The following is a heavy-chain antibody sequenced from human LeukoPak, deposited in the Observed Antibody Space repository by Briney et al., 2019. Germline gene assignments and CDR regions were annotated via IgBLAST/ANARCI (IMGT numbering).Heavy chain of an antibody. Sequence: TGGSLRLSCAASGFAFSHYSMNWVRQAPGKGLEWVSSISASSSFIYYADSLKGRFTISRDNAKNSLYLQMNSLRAEDTAVFYCARGYCSRTSCEDFDYWGQGTLVTVSS. CDR3: ARGYCSRTSCEDFDY. J-gene: IGHJ4*02. D-gene: IGHD2-2*01. CDR2: ISASSSFI. CDR1: GFAFSHYS. V-gene: IGHV3-21*01.